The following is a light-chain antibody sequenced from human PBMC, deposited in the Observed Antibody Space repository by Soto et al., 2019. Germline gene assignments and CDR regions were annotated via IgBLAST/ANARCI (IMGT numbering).Light chain of an antibody. J-gene: IGKJ1*01. CDR1: QSIFRS. V-gene: IGKV1-39*01. CDR3: QQIYAAPVT. Sequence: DIQMTQSPPSLSASVGDRVTITCRASQSIFRSLNWYQQKPGKAPKLLIYAASNLQSGVPSRFSASESGTDFILTISSLQPEDFATYYCQQIYAAPVTFGQGTKVEIK. CDR2: AAS.